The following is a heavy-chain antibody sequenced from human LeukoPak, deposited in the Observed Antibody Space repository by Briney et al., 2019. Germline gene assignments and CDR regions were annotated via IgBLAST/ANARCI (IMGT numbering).Heavy chain of an antibody. V-gene: IGHV3-30*02. CDR2: IRYDGSNK. Sequence: PGGSLRLSCAASRFTFSSYGMHWVRQAPGKGLEWVAFIRYDGSNKYYADSVKGRFTISRDNSKNTLYLQMNSLRAEDTAVYYCAKQDDFWSGLDYWGQGTLVTVSS. D-gene: IGHD3-3*01. J-gene: IGHJ4*02. CDR1: RFTFSSYG. CDR3: AKQDDFWSGLDY.